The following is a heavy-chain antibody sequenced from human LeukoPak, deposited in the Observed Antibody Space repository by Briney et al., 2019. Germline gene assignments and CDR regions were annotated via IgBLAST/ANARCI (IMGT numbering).Heavy chain of an antibody. CDR1: GGSFSGYY. CDR2: INHSGST. CDR3: ASNQDGYNSNQPWAFDI. V-gene: IGHV4-34*01. D-gene: IGHD5-24*01. J-gene: IGHJ3*02. Sequence: SETLSLTCAVSGGSFSGYYWSWIRQPPGKGLEWIGEINHSGSTNYNPSLKSRGTISVDTSENQFSLKLSSVTAADTAVYYCASNQDGYNSNQPWAFDIWGQGTMVTVSS.